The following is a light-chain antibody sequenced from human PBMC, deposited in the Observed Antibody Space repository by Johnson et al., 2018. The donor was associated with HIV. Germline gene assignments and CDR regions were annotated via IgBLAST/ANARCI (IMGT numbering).Light chain of an antibody. CDR3: GARDRTLSGGLYV. CDR2: DNY. CDR1: SSNIGSNY. V-gene: IGLV1-51*01. Sequence: QSVLTQPPSVSAAPGQKVTISCSGSSSNIGSNYVSWYQHLPGTAPKILIYDNYKRPSGIPDRFSASKYGTSATLGITGLQTGAEADYYCGARDRTLSGGLYVFGTVTKVTVL. J-gene: IGLJ1*01.